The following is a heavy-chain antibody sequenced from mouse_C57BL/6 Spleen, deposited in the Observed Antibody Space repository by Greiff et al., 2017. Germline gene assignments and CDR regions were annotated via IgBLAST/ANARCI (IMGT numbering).Heavy chain of an antibody. CDR3: TKIYEGYFDY. D-gene: IGHD2-3*01. Sequence: QVQLQQSGAELVRPGASVTLSCKASGYTFTDYEMHWVKQTPVHGLEWIGAIDPETGGTAYNQKFKGKAILTADKSSSTAYMELRSLTSEDSAVYYCTKIYEGYFDYWGQGTTLTVSS. J-gene: IGHJ2*01. V-gene: IGHV1-15*01. CDR1: GYTFTDYE. CDR2: IDPETGGT.